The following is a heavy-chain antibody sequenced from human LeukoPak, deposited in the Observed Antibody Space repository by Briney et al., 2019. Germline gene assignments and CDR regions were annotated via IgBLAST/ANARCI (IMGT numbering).Heavy chain of an antibody. CDR3: ARLRLDCSSTSCYPDAFDI. D-gene: IGHD2-2*01. CDR1: GYTFSAYW. V-gene: IGHV5-51*01. Sequence: GESLKISCKGSGYTFSAYWIGWVRQMPGKGLEWMGIIYPDDSDTRYSPSFQGQVTISADKSISTAYLQWSSLKASDTAMYYCARLRLDCSSTSCYPDAFDIWGQGTMVTVSS. J-gene: IGHJ3*02. CDR2: IYPDDSDT.